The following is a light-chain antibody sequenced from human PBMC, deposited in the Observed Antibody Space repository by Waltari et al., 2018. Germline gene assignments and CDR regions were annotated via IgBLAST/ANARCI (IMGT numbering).Light chain of an antibody. Sequence: QSVLTQPPSVSEAPRQWVTISCSGSNSNIGNNAVNWYQKLPGKAPKLLIYYDNLLSPGVSDRLSGSKSDTSASLAISGLQSEDEADYYCEAWDDTLNGVVFGGGTKLTVL. CDR3: EAWDDTLNGVV. CDR1: NSNIGNNA. V-gene: IGLV1-36*01. CDR2: YDN. J-gene: IGLJ3*02.